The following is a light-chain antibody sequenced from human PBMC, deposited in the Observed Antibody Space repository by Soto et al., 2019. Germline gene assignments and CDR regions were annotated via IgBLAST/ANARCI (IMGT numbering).Light chain of an antibody. CDR2: AAS. CDR3: QKSTNVPA. J-gene: IGKJ4*01. V-gene: IGKV1-27*01. CDR1: QGISNY. Sequence: DIQMTQSPSSLSASVGDRVTITCRARQGISNYLAWYQQIPGKVPKLLISAASTLQSGVPSRFSGSGSGTDFTFTISSLQPDDVATYYCQKSTNVPAFGVLTQVEI.